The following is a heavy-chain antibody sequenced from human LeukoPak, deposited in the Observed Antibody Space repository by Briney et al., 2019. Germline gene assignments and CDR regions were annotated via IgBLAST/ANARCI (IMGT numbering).Heavy chain of an antibody. CDR3: ARGGYSSGWKPFVMDV. CDR2: TYYRSKWYN. J-gene: IGHJ6*02. CDR1: GDSVSSNRAA. V-gene: IGHV6-1*01. D-gene: IGHD6-19*01. Sequence: SQTLSLTCAISGDSVSSNRAAWNWIRQSPSRGLEWLGWTYYRSKWYNDYAVSVKSRITINPDTSKNQFSLQLNSVTPEHTAVYYCARGGYSSGWKPFVMDVWGQGATVTVS.